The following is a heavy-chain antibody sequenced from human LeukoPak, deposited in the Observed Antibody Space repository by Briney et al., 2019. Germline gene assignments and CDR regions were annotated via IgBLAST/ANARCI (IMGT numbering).Heavy chain of an antibody. CDR1: GFTFSSNW. CDR3: TRPQDGHNSVDC. Sequence: GGSLRLSCAASGFTFSSNWMHWVRQAPGKGLVWVSRINSDGSSRSYADSVKGRFTISRDNAKNTLYLQMDSLRAEDAAVYYCTRPQDGHNSVDCWGQGTLVTVSS. D-gene: IGHD5-24*01. V-gene: IGHV3-74*01. CDR2: INSDGSSR. J-gene: IGHJ4*02.